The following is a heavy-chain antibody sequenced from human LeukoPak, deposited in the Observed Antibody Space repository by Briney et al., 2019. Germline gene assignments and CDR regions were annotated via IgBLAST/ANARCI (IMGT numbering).Heavy chain of an antibody. J-gene: IGHJ4*02. CDR3: ARGSGYLETFDY. D-gene: IGHD3-22*01. CDR2: ISYDGSNK. Sequence: GRSLRLSCAASGFTFSSYAMHWVRQAPGKGLEWVAVISYDGSNKYYADSVKGRFTISRDNSRNTLYLQMNSLRAEDTAVYYCARGSGYLETFDYWGQGTLVTVSS. CDR1: GFTFSSYA. V-gene: IGHV3-30*04.